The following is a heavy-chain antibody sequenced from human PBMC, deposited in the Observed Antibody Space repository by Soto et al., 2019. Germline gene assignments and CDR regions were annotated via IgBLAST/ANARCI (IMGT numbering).Heavy chain of an antibody. CDR3: STAEWD. Sequence: EVQLVESGGGLVKPGGSLRLSCAASGFSVSNGWMSWVRQAPGKGLEWVGRIKSKIDGGTTDYAAHVKGRFTISRDDSKNTLYLQMHSLQTEDTAVYYCSTAEWDWVQGTLVTVSS. CDR2: IKSKIDGGTT. CDR1: GFSVSNGW. D-gene: IGHD1-26*01. V-gene: IGHV3-15*05. J-gene: IGHJ4*02.